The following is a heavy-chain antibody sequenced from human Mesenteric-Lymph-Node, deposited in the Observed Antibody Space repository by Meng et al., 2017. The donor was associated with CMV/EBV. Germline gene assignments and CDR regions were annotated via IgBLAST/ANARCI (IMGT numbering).Heavy chain of an antibody. V-gene: IGHV3-30*02. D-gene: IGHD2-2*01. CDR3: AKERVPATMEMRFDP. J-gene: IGHJ5*02. CDR2: IRFDGTNK. CDR1: GFTFSSYG. Sequence: GGSLRLSCAASGFTFSSYGMHWVRQAPGKGLEWVAFIRFDGTNKHYADSVKGRLTISRDDSKNTLYLQMSSLRAEDTAVYYCAKERVPATMEMRFDPWGQGTLVTVSS.